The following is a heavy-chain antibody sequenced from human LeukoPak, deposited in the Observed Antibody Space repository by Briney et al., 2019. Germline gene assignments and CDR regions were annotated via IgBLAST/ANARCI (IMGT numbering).Heavy chain of an antibody. Sequence: GGSLRLSCAASGFTFSSHWMHWVRQAPGKGLVWVSRIKDDGSHTNYADSVKGRFTISRDDAKNTLSLQMNSLRAEDAAVYYCARGSGIITGIDEWGQGTLVTVSS. D-gene: IGHD6-25*01. J-gene: IGHJ4*02. V-gene: IGHV3-74*01. CDR1: GFTFSSHW. CDR2: IKDDGSHT. CDR3: ARGSGIITGIDE.